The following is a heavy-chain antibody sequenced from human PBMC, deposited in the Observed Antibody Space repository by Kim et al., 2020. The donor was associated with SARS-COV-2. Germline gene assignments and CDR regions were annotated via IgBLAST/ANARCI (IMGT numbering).Heavy chain of an antibody. CDR2: IYPGDSDT. D-gene: IGHD6-13*01. Sequence: GESLKISCQSSGYKFTDYWIAWVRQMPGKGLEWMGIIYPGDSDTRYSPSFQGQVTISVDKSIDTTYLQWSTLKASDTAMYFCARRTGRSWYDRFGYWGQGTPVTVSS. CDR1: GYKFTDYW. J-gene: IGHJ4*02. V-gene: IGHV5-51*01. CDR3: ARRTGRSWYDRFGY.